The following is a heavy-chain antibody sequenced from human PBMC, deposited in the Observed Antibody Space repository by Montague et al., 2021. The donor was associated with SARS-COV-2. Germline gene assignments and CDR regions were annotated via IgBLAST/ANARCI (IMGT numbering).Heavy chain of an antibody. CDR3: ASHPVWQQLCT. CDR2: IYYSGST. Sequence: SETLSLTCTVSGGSISSSSYYWGWIRQPPGKGLEWIGSIYYSGSTYYNPSLKSRVTISVDTSKNQFSLILTSVTAADTATYYCASHPVWQQLCTWGQGTLVSVSS. D-gene: IGHD6-13*01. V-gene: IGHV4-39*07. CDR1: GGSISSSSYY. J-gene: IGHJ4*02.